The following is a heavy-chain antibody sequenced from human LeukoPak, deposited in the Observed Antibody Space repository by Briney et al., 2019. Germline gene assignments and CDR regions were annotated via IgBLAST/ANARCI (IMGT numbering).Heavy chain of an antibody. CDR2: INPNSGGT. CDR1: GYTFTGYY. V-gene: IGHV1-2*04. Sequence: ASVKVSCKASGYTFTGYYMHWVRQAPGQGLEWMGWINPNSGGTNYAQKFQGWVTMTRDTSISTAYMELSRLRSDDTAVYYCARDSGYYDSSAPRSNAFDIWGQGTMVTVSS. D-gene: IGHD3-22*01. J-gene: IGHJ3*02. CDR3: ARDSGYYDSSAPRSNAFDI.